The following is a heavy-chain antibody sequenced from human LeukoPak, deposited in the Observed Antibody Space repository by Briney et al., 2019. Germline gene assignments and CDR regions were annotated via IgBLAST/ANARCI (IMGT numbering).Heavy chain of an antibody. CDR2: FTNRSRSI. V-gene: IGHV3-21*04. Sequence: MTGGSLRLSCAASGFTFSSYSMTWVRQAPGKGLVWLSSFTNRSRSIYYADSVKGRFTISRDNSKNTLYLQMNSLRAEDTAVYYCARKTTGFDPWGQGTLVTVSS. CDR3: ARKTTGFDP. CDR1: GFTFSSYS. J-gene: IGHJ5*02. D-gene: IGHD1-1*01.